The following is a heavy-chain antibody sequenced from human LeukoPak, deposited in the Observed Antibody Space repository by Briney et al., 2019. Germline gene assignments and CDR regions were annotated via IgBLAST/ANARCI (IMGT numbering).Heavy chain of an antibody. CDR2: ISGGGGNT. Sequence: GGSLRLSCAASGFTFSSYAMSWVHQAPGKGLEWVSAISGGGGNTYHADSVKGRFTISRDDAKNSLYLQMDSLRAEDTAVYYCARDRRYYDSSGYSYYYYGMDVWGQGTTVTVSS. V-gene: IGHV3-23*01. J-gene: IGHJ6*02. CDR1: GFTFSSYA. CDR3: ARDRRYYDSSGYSYYYYGMDV. D-gene: IGHD3-22*01.